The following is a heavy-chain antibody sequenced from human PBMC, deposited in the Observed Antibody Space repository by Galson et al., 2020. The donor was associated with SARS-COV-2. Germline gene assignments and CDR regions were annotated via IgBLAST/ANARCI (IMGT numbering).Heavy chain of an antibody. Sequence: KIGESLKISCKGSENSITSNWIGWVRQMPGKGLEWMGIIYHDDYDTRYRPSFQGQVTISANKSTNTAYLQWTSLKASDTAMYYCARSMTSNSHDIWFDYWGMGTLVTVSS. CDR3: ARSMTSNSHDIWFDY. J-gene: IGHJ4*02. CDR2: IYHDDYDT. D-gene: IGHD2-2*01. V-gene: IGHV5-51*01. CDR1: ENSITSNW.